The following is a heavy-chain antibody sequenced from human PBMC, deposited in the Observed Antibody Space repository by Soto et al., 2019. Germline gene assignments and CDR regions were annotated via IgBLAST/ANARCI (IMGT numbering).Heavy chain of an antibody. Sequence: PGGTLRLACAASGVTFRGSSVHWVRQPSGKGLEWVGRIRNNANSSATAYAASVRGRFTISRDDSKNTAFLQMNSLNTEDTAVYYWISRSPEYMIRTWGQGTLVTVSS. CDR2: IRNNANSSAT. D-gene: IGHD3-22*01. V-gene: IGHV3-73*01. CDR3: ISRSPEYMIRT. J-gene: IGHJ4*02. CDR1: GVTFRGSS.